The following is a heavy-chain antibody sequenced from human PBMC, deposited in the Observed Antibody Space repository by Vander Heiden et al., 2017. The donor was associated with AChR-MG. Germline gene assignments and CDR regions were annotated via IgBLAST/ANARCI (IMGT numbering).Heavy chain of an antibody. D-gene: IGHD5-18*01. CDR3: ARADVDTAMVEEY. J-gene: IGHJ4*02. CDR1: GFTFSDYY. V-gene: IGHV3-11*01. Sequence: QVQLVESGGGLVKPGGSLSLSREAAGFTFSDYYMSWIRQAPGKGLEWVSYISSSGSTIYYADSVKGRFTISRDNAKNSLYLQMNSLRAEDTAVYYCARADVDTAMVEEYWGQGTLVTVSS. CDR2: ISSSGSTI.